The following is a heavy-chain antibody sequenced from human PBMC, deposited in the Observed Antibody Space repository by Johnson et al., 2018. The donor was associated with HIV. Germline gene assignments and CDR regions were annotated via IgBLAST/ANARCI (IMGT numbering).Heavy chain of an antibody. V-gene: IGHV3-30*04. CDR2: ISHDGYNE. CDR1: GFTFSSYA. J-gene: IGHJ3*02. Sequence: QVQLVESGGALVQPGGSLRLSCAASGFTFSSYAMHWVRQAPGKGLEWVAVISHDGYNEDYGDSVKGRFTISRDNSKNSLYLQLNSLRPEDTAVFYCAKDLVDTAMDDAFDIWGQGTMVTVSS. CDR3: AKDLVDTAMDDAFDI. D-gene: IGHD5-18*01.